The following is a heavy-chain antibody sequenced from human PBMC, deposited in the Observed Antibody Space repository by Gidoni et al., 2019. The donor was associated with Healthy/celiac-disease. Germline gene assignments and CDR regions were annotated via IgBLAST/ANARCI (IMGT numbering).Heavy chain of an antibody. CDR2: INPSGGST. CDR3: ARGSERDGYNSYYFDY. D-gene: IGHD5-12*01. V-gene: IGHV1-46*03. Sequence: QVQLVQSGAEVKKPGASVKVSCKASGYTFTSYYMHWVRQAPGQGLEWMGIINPSGGSTSYAQKFQGRVTMTRDTSTSTVYMELSSLRSEDTAVYYCARGSERDGYNSYYFDYWGQGTLVTVSS. J-gene: IGHJ4*02. CDR1: GYTFTSYY.